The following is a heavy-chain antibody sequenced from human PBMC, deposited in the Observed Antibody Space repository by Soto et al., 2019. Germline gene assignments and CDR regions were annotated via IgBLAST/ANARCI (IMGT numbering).Heavy chain of an antibody. J-gene: IGHJ6*02. D-gene: IGHD3-10*01. Sequence: GGSLRLSCAASGFTFSSYGMHWVRQAPGKGLEWVAVIWYDGSNKYYADSVKGRFTISRDNSKNTLYLQMNSLRAEDTAVYYCARDKRYYGSGSYYYYYCGMDVWGQGTTVTVSS. V-gene: IGHV3-33*01. CDR3: ARDKRYYGSGSYYYYYCGMDV. CDR2: IWYDGSNK. CDR1: GFTFSSYG.